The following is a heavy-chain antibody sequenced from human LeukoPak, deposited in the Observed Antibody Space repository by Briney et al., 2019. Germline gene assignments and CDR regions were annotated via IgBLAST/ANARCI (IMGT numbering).Heavy chain of an antibody. V-gene: IGHV1-8*01. CDR1: GYTFTSYD. Sequence: ASVKVSCKAAGYTFTSYDINWVRQATGQGLEWMGWMNPDSGHTGYAQKFQGRVTMTRNTSISTAYMELNSLRSEDTAVYYCARDPRGMDAFDIWGQGTMVTVSS. CDR3: ARDPRGMDAFDI. CDR2: MNPDSGHT. J-gene: IGHJ3*02. D-gene: IGHD6-13*01.